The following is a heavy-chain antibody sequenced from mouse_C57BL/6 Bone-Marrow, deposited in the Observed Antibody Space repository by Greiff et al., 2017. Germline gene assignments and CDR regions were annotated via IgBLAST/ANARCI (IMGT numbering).Heavy chain of an antibody. CDR2: IYPRSGNT. CDR1: GYTFTSYG. V-gene: IGHV1-81*01. J-gene: IGHJ3*01. CDR3: ARGGSPFAY. Sequence: VKLQESGAELARPGASVKLSCKASGYTFTSYGISWVKQRTGQGLEWSGEIYPRSGNTYYNEKFKGKATLTADKSSSTAYMELRSLTSEDSAVYFCARGGSPFAYWGQGTLVTVSA.